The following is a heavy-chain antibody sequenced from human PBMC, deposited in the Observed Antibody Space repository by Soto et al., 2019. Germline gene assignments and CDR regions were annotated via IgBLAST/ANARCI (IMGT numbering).Heavy chain of an antibody. Sequence: KESGPTLVKPTQTLTLTCTFSGFSLNTGGVGVGWVRQPRGKAMEWLALIYWDDDERYRPSLRSRLNITKDTINNQVVLTMTNMDPENTATYYCVRNWRYYGGDYYYGMDAWGQGTTVTVSS. D-gene: IGHD3-10*01. CDR1: GFSLNTGGVG. CDR2: IYWDDDE. J-gene: IGHJ6*02. CDR3: VRNWRYYGGDYYYGMDA. V-gene: IGHV2-5*02.